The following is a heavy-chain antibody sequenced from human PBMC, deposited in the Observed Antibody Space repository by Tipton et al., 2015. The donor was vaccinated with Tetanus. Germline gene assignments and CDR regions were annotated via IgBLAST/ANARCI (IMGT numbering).Heavy chain of an antibody. Sequence: TLSLTCSVSGGSVRSGSYHWNWIRQPPGKGLEWIGSAYYSGSTYYNPSLKSRVTISVDTSKNQFSLELSSVTAADTAVYYCARHSSLKALNYWGQGTLVTASS. CDR2: AYYSGST. J-gene: IGHJ4*02. CDR1: GGSVRSGSYH. D-gene: IGHD3-9*01. CDR3: ARHSSLKALNY. V-gene: IGHV4-39*01.